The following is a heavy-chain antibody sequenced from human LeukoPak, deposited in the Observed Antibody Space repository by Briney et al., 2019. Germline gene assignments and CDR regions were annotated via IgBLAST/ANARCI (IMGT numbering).Heavy chain of an antibody. CDR1: GLTVSDNY. CDR2: IYRSGNT. V-gene: IGHV3-53*01. D-gene: IGHD4-23*01. J-gene: IGHJ4*02. Sequence: GGSLRLSCAASGLTVSDNYMTWVRQAPGKGLEWVSVIYRSGNTYYADAVKGRFTISRDNSKNTVYLQMNSLRAEDTAVYYCATFFYGGNAGGSVGYWGQGTLVTVSS. CDR3: ATFFYGGNAGGSVGY.